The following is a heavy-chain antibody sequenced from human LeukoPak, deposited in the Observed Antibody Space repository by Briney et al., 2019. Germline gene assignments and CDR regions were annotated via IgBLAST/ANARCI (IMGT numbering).Heavy chain of an antibody. D-gene: IGHD1-14*01. V-gene: IGHV3-74*01. CDR3: VVVVEPPDSDGFDV. J-gene: IGHJ3*01. Sequence: GGSLRLSCAVSGFTFGHSWVLWVRQAPGKGLVWVSLINADGSTATYADSVKGRFTISRDNARNTLSLQMNSLTIEDTAVYYCVVVVEPPDSDGFDVWGQGTMITVSS. CDR2: INADGSTA. CDR1: GFTFGHSW.